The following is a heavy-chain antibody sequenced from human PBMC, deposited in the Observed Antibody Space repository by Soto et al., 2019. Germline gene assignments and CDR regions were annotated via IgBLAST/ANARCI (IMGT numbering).Heavy chain of an antibody. Sequence: PSETLSLTCTVSGSSISSGGHYWSWIRQRPGKGLEWIGYIYYSGSTYYKPSLKSRVTMSVDTSKNQFSLKLSSVTAADTAVYYCARGGLRQDSSGYYGPFDYWGQGTLVTVSS. CDR2: IYYSGST. D-gene: IGHD3-22*01. V-gene: IGHV4-31*03. CDR3: ARGGLRQDSSGYYGPFDY. CDR1: GSSISSGGHY. J-gene: IGHJ4*02.